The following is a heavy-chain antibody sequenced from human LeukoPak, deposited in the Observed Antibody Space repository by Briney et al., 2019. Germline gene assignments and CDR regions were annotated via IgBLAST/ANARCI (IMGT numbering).Heavy chain of an antibody. Sequence: SETLSLTCTVSGGSISSSSYYWGWIRQPPGKGLEWIGSIYYSGSTYYNPSLKSRVTISVDTSKNQFSLKLSSVTAADTAVYYCARLTDCSSTSCYYYYYSMDVWGQGTTVTVSS. CDR1: GGSISSSSYY. CDR2: IYYSGST. CDR3: ARLTDCSSTSCYYYYYSMDV. V-gene: IGHV4-39*01. J-gene: IGHJ6*02. D-gene: IGHD2-2*01.